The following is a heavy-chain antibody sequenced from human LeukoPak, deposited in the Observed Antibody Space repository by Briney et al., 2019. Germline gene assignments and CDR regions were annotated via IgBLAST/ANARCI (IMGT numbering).Heavy chain of an antibody. D-gene: IGHD5-12*01. Sequence: GESLKISCKGSGYSFTSYWIGWARQMPGKGLEWMGIIYPGDSDTRYSPSFQGQVTISADKSISTAYLQWSSLKASDTAMYYCARGSPDIVALHDYWGQGTLVTVSS. CDR1: GYSFTSYW. V-gene: IGHV5-51*01. CDR3: ARGSPDIVALHDY. CDR2: IYPGDSDT. J-gene: IGHJ4*02.